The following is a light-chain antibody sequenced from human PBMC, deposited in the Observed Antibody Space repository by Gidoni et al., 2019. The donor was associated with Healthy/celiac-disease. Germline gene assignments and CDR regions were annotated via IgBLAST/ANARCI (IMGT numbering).Light chain of an antibody. V-gene: IGKV1-5*01. CDR2: DAS. CDR1: QSISSW. Sequence: DIQMTQSPSTLSASVGDRVTITCRASQSISSWLAWYQQKPGKAPKLLIYDASSLESGVPSRFSGSGSGTEFTLTISSLQPDDFAPYYCQQYNSYSTFGQXTKVEIK. J-gene: IGKJ1*01. CDR3: QQYNSYST.